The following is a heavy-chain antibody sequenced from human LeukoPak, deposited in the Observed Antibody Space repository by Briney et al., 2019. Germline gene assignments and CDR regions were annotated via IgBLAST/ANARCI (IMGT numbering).Heavy chain of an antibody. CDR3: ARVGGRQLPTRGFAY. D-gene: IGHD3-16*01. CDR2: INPNSVGT. V-gene: IGHV1-2*02. CDR1: GYTFTGYY. Sequence: ASVKVSCKASGYTFTGYYMHWVRQAPGQGLEWMGWINPNSVGTNYAQKFQGRVTMTRDTSISTAYMELSRLRSDDTAVDYCARVGGRQLPTRGFAYWGQGTLVTVSS. J-gene: IGHJ4*02.